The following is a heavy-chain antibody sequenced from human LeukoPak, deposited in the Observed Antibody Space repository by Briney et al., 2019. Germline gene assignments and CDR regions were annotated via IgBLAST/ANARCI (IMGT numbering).Heavy chain of an antibody. V-gene: IGHV1-3*01. CDR2: INAGNGNT. J-gene: IGHJ4*02. CDR3: ARDPIGSRWPYYFDY. CDR1: GYTFTTYA. Sequence: ASVKVSCKASGYTFTTYAMHWVRQAPGQRLEWMGWINAGNGNTKYSQKFQARVTITRDTSASTAYMELSSLRSEDTAVYYCARDPIGSRWPYYFDYWGQGTLFTVSS. D-gene: IGHD2-15*01.